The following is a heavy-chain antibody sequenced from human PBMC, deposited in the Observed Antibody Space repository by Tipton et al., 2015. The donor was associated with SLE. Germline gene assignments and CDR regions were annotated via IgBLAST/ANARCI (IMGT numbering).Heavy chain of an antibody. J-gene: IGHJ4*02. CDR1: GYTFTSYD. CDR2: MNSVSGDT. Sequence: QLVQSGAEVKKPGASVKVSCKASGYTFTSYDLNWVRQAPGQGLEWMGRMNSVSGDTDFAQKFQGRLTMTRSTSINTAYMELRSLRSEDTAVYYCARKEGYYDSTGYWLFDYWGQGTRVAVSS. D-gene: IGHD3-22*01. CDR3: ARKEGYYDSTGYWLFDY. V-gene: IGHV1-8*01.